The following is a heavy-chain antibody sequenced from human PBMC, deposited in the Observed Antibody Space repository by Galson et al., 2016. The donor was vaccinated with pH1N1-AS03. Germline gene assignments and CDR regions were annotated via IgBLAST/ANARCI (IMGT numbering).Heavy chain of an antibody. V-gene: IGHV3-13*01. CDR1: GFTVTRND. J-gene: IGHJ6*04. D-gene: IGHD5-12*01. Sequence: SLRLSCAASGFTVTRNDMHWVRQATGKGLEWVSIIAATGPTHYADSVKGRFTISREIPQNSLYLQMDSLRADDTAVYYCAVGGYISGTHGLDVWGKGITGTVAS. CDR3: AVGGYISGTHGLDV. CDR2: IAATGPT.